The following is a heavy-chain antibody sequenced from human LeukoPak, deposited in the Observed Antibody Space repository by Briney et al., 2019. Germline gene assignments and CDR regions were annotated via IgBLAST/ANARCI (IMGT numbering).Heavy chain of an antibody. CDR1: GFTFSSYA. CDR3: AKDHTVTNIIDY. J-gene: IGHJ4*02. Sequence: GGSLRLSCAASGFTFSSYAMSWVRQAPGKGLEWVSAISGSGGSTYYADSVKGQFTISRDNSKNTLYLQMNSLRAEDTAVYYCAKDHTVTNIIDYWGQGTLVTVSS. D-gene: IGHD4-17*01. V-gene: IGHV3-23*01. CDR2: ISGSGGST.